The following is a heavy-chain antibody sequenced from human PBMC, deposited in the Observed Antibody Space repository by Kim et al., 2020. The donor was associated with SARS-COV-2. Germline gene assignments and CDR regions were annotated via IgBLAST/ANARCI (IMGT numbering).Heavy chain of an antibody. CDR1: GFIFSTYG. CDR3: ARALYYSTADAFDI. Sequence: GGSLRLSCAVSGFIFSTYGMHWVRQAPGKGLEWVAVIWYDENSEYYADSVKGRFTISRDNSKGTVYLQMNSLRAEDTAVYYCARALYYSTADAFDIWGQGTTVIVSS. J-gene: IGHJ3*02. V-gene: IGHV3-33*01. CDR2: IWYDENSE. D-gene: IGHD2-2*01.